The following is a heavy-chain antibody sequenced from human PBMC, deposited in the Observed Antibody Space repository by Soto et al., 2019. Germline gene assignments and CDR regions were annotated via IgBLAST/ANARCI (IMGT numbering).Heavy chain of an antibody. Sequence: GGSLRLSCPASGFTFSSSAMSWVRQAPGKGLEWVSTITGSGGSTYYADSVKGRFTISRDNSKNTLYLQMNSLRAEDTAVYYCAKDGGNYGAFDSWGQGTLVTVSS. CDR3: AKDGGNYGAFDS. V-gene: IGHV3-23*01. CDR2: ITGSGGST. CDR1: GFTFSSSA. D-gene: IGHD4-4*01. J-gene: IGHJ4*02.